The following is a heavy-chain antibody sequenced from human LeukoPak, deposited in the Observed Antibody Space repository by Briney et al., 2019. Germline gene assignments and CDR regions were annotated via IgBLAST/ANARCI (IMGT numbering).Heavy chain of an antibody. D-gene: IGHD3-9*01. J-gene: IGHJ6*03. V-gene: IGHV3-74*01. CDR3: ARGGYDILTGYYFVGWRGYYYYMDV. Sequence: GGSLRLSCAASGFTFSSYWMHWVRQAPGKGLVWVSRINSDGSSTSYADSVKGRFTISRDNAKNTLYLQMNSLRAEDTAVYYCARGGYDILTGYYFVGWRGYYYYMDVWGKGTTVTISS. CDR2: INSDGSST. CDR1: GFTFSSYW.